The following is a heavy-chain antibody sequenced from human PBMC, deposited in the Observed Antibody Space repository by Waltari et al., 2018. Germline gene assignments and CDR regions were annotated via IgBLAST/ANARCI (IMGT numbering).Heavy chain of an antibody. CDR1: GGSISSSSYY. CDR3: ARNYCSSTSCTAPRGFDY. CDR2: IYYSGST. V-gene: IGHV4-39*07. J-gene: IGHJ4*02. Sequence: QLQLQESGPGLVKPSETLSLTCTVSGGSISSSSYYWGWIRQPPGKGLEWIGSIYYSGSTYYNPSLKSRVTISVDTSKNQFSLKLSSVTAADTAVYYCARNYCSSTSCTAPRGFDYWGQGTLVTVSS. D-gene: IGHD2-2*01.